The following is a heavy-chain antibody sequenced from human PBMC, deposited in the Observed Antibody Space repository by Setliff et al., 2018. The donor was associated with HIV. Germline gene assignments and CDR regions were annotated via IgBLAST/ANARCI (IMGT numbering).Heavy chain of an antibody. CDR3: TKDHLSGWASDC. Sequence: PGGSLRLSCVASGFTFSTYSMNWVRQAPGKGLEWVSSISSTGTYIYYADSMKGRFTISRDNAKSSLYLQMNSLRVEDTAMYYCTKDHLSGWASDCWGQGTLVTVSS. V-gene: IGHV3-21*01. J-gene: IGHJ4*02. CDR1: GFTFSTYS. D-gene: IGHD6-19*01. CDR2: ISSTGTYI.